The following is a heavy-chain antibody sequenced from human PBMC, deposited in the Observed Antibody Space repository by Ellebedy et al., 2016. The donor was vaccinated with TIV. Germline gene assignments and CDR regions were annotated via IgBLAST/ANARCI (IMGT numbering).Heavy chain of an antibody. CDR2: ISYDGSNK. Sequence: GESLKISCAASGFTFSSYAMHWVRQAPGKGLEWVAVISYDGSNKYYADSVKGRFTISRDNSKNTLYLQMNSLRAEDTAVYYCARADGHYYDSSGYYEGPFDYWGQGTLVTVSS. J-gene: IGHJ4*02. CDR1: GFTFSSYA. CDR3: ARADGHYYDSSGYYEGPFDY. V-gene: IGHV3-30-3*01. D-gene: IGHD3-22*01.